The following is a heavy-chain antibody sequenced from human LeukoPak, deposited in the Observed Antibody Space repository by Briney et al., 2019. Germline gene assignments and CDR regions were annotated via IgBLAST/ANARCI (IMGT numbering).Heavy chain of an antibody. V-gene: IGHV4-34*01. CDR2: INHSGST. Sequence: PSETLSLTCAVYGGSFSGYYWSWIRQPPGKGLEWIGEINHSGSTNYNPSLKSRVTISVDTSKNQFSLKLSSVTAADTAVYYCAREGIAAAEGTFDIWGQGTMVTVSS. D-gene: IGHD6-13*01. J-gene: IGHJ3*02. CDR3: AREGIAAAEGTFDI. CDR1: GGSFSGYY.